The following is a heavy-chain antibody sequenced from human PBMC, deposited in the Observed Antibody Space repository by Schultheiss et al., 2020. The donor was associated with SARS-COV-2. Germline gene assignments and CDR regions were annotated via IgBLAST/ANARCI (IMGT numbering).Heavy chain of an antibody. CDR1: GFTFSSYA. Sequence: GGSLRLSCAASGFTFSSYAMSWVRQAPGKGLEWVSAISGSGGSTYYPGSVKGRFTISRDNSKNSLYLQMNSLRAEDTALYYCAKDMSGYSNHFDYWGQGTLVTVSS. V-gene: IGHV3-23*01. CDR2: ISGSGGST. D-gene: IGHD4-11*01. CDR3: AKDMSGYSNHFDY. J-gene: IGHJ4*02.